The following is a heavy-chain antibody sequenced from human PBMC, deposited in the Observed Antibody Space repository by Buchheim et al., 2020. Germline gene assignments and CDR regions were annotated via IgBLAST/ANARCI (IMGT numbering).Heavy chain of an antibody. Sequence: EVQLLESGGGLVQPGGSLRLSCAASGFTFSNYAMGWLRQAPGQGLEWVSGISASGGHTNYADSVEGRFTISRDNLHNRLHLQMNSLRVEDTAVYYCARAGSVGSVDFWGQGTL. J-gene: IGHJ4*02. CDR3: ARAGSVGSVDF. D-gene: IGHD3-10*01. CDR1: GFTFSNYA. V-gene: IGHV3-23*01. CDR2: ISASGGHT.